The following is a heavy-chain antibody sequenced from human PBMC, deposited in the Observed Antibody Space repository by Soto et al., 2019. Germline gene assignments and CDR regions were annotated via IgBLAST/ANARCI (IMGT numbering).Heavy chain of an antibody. J-gene: IGHJ6*02. Sequence: QVQLVESGGGEVQPGRSLRLSCAASGFTFSSYGMHWVRQAPGKGLEWVAVIWYDGSNKYYADSVKGRFTISRDNSKNTLYLQMNSLRAEDTAVYYCARDSHYYGSGSPDGMDVWGQGTTVTVSS. V-gene: IGHV3-33*01. D-gene: IGHD3-10*01. CDR2: IWYDGSNK. CDR1: GFTFSSYG. CDR3: ARDSHYYGSGSPDGMDV.